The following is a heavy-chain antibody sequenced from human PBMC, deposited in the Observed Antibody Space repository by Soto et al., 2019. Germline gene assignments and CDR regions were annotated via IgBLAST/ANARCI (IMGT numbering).Heavy chain of an antibody. D-gene: IGHD5-12*01. Sequence: SETLSLTCTVSGGSVSSGSYYWSWIRQPPGKGLEWIGYIYYSGSTNYNPSLKSRVTISVDTSKSQFSLKLSSVTAADTAVYYCARGNRQWLRYYYGMDVWGQGTTVTVSS. CDR3: ARGNRQWLRYYYGMDV. CDR1: GGSVSSGSYY. CDR2: IYYSGST. V-gene: IGHV4-61*01. J-gene: IGHJ6*02.